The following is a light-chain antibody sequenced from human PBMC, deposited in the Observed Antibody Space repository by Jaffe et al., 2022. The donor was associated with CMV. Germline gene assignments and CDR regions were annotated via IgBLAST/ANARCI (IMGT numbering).Light chain of an antibody. Sequence: QSALTQPASVSGSPGQSITISCTGTISDVGGYKFVSWYQQHPGKAPKLLIYDVTNRPSGVSNRFSGSKSGNTASLTISGLQAEDEADYYCSSYRDSSTHVVFGGGTKLTVL. CDR1: ISDVGGYKF. V-gene: IGLV2-14*03. CDR3: SSYRDSSTHVV. J-gene: IGLJ3*02. CDR2: DVT.